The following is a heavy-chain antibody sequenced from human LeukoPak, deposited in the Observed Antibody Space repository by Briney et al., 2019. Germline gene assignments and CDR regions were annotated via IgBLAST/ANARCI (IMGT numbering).Heavy chain of an antibody. D-gene: IGHD6-19*01. J-gene: IGHJ4*02. Sequence: ASVKVSCKTSGYIFTGYYMHWVRQAPGQGLEWTGWINPNSGDTHYAQNFQGRVTMTRDTSISTAYMELSRLTSDDTAVYYCARDGNEAVAGTGAVTYWGQGTLVIVSS. V-gene: IGHV1-2*02. CDR1: GYIFTGYY. CDR3: ARDGNEAVAGTGAVTY. CDR2: INPNSGDT.